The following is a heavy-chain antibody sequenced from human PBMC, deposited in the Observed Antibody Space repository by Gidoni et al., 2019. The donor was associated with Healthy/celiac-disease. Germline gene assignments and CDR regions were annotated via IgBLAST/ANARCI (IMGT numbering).Heavy chain of an antibody. CDR2: IYWDDDK. D-gene: IGHD3-16*02. V-gene: IGHV2-5*02. J-gene: IGHJ5*02. CDR3: AHRLVITFGGVIDRGAGWVDP. Sequence: QITLKESGPTLVKPTQTLTLPCTFSGFSLSTSGVVVGWIRQPPGKALEWLALIYWDDDKRYSPSLKSRRTITKDTSKNQVVLTMTNMDPVDTATYDGAHRLVITFGGVIDRGAGWVDPWGQGTLVTVSS. CDR1: GFSLSTSGVV.